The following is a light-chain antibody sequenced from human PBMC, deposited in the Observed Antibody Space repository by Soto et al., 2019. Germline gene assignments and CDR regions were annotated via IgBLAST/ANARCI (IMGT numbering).Light chain of an antibody. V-gene: IGKV1-5*01. CDR3: QQYYDLWT. Sequence: DIQMTQSPSTLSASVGDRVTITSRASQSISSWLAWYQQKPGRAPNLLIYDASSLESGVPSRFSGSGSGTEFTLTISSLQPEDFATYYCQQYYDLWTFDQGTKVEIK. CDR2: DAS. CDR1: QSISSW. J-gene: IGKJ1*01.